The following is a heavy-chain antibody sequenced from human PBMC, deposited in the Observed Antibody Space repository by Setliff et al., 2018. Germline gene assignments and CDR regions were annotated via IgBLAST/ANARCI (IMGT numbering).Heavy chain of an antibody. CDR3: TRLWFGESYFDY. Sequence: PGGSLRLSCTASGFTFGDYAMSWVRQAPGKGLEWVGFIRSKAYGGTTEYAASVKGRFTISRDDSKSIAYLQMNSLKTEDTAVYYCTRLWFGESYFDYWGQGTLVTVSS. J-gene: IGHJ4*02. CDR1: GFTFGDYA. CDR2: IRSKAYGGTT. D-gene: IGHD3-10*01. V-gene: IGHV3-49*04.